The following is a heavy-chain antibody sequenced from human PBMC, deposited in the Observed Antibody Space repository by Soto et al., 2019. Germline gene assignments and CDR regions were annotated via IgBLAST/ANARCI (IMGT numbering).Heavy chain of an antibody. CDR1: GGSISSGDYY. V-gene: IGHV4-30-4*01. CDR3: ASSSGYYYRLSYYFDY. J-gene: IGHJ4*02. D-gene: IGHD3-22*01. CDR2: IYYSGST. Sequence: SETLSLTCTVSGGSISSGDYYWSWIRQPPGKGLEWIGYIYYSGSTYYNPSLKSRVTISVDTSKNQFSLKLSSVTAADTAVYYCASSSGYYYRLSYYFDYWGQGNMVTVSS.